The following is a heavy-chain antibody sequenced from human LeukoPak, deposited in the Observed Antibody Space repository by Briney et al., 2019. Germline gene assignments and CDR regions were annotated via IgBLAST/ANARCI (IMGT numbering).Heavy chain of an antibody. Sequence: GRSLRLSCVASGFTFSSYGMHWVRQAPGKGLEWVAVIWYDGSNKYYADSVKGRFTISRDNSKNTLYLQMNSLRAEDTAVYYCARDFSSFCGMDVWGQGTTVTVSS. CDR1: GFTFSSYG. D-gene: IGHD2/OR15-2a*01. V-gene: IGHV3-33*01. J-gene: IGHJ6*02. CDR2: IWYDGSNK. CDR3: ARDFSSFCGMDV.